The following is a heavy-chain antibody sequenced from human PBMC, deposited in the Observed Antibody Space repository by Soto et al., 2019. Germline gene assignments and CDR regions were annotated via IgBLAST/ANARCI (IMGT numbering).Heavy chain of an antibody. V-gene: IGHV4-31*03. CDR2: IYYSGST. J-gene: IGHJ5*02. Sequence: QVQLQESGPGLVKPSQTLSLTCTVSGGSISSGDYYWSWIRQHPGKGLEWIGYIYYSGSTYYNPSLKSRVTLSVDTSQNQFSLKLSSVTAADTAVYYCARWWSGSRQGFDPWGQGTLVTFSS. CDR3: ARWWSGSRQGFDP. D-gene: IGHD3-3*01. CDR1: GGSISSGDYY.